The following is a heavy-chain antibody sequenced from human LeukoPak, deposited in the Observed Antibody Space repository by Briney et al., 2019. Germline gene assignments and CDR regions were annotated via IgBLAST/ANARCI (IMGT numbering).Heavy chain of an antibody. Sequence: SETLSLTCTVSGGSISSYYWSWIRQPPGKGLEWIGYIYYSGSTNYNPSLKSRVTISVDTSKNQFSLKLSSVTAADTAVYYCARQQKTGYSPNYYYYGMDVWGQGTTVTVSS. CDR1: GGSISSYY. J-gene: IGHJ6*02. D-gene: IGHD2-2*02. CDR3: ARQQKTGYSPNYYYYGMDV. CDR2: IYYSGST. V-gene: IGHV4-59*08.